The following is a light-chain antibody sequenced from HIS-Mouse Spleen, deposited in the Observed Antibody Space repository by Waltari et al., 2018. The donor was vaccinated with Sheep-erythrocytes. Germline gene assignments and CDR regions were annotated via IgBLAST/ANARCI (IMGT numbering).Light chain of an antibody. CDR1: SSAVGGYNS. CDR3: SSYAGSNIVV. J-gene: IGLJ2*01. Sequence: QSALTQPPSASGSPGQSVTISCPGTSSAVGGYNSVSWYQQHPGKAPKLMIYEVSKRPSGVPDRFSGSKSGNTASLTVSGLQAEDEADYYCSSYAGSNIVVFGGGTKLTVL. CDR2: EVS. V-gene: IGLV2-8*01.